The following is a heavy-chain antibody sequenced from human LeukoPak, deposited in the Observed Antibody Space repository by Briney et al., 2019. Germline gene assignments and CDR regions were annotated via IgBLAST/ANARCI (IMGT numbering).Heavy chain of an antibody. CDR3: ARDRGYYDSSGKGEIDY. D-gene: IGHD3-22*01. Sequence: GGSLRLSCAASEFSVGSNYMTWVRQAPGKGLEWVANIKQDGSEKYYVDSVKGRFTISRDNAKNSLYLQMNSLRAEDTAVYYCARDRGYYDSSGKGEIDYWGQGTLVTVSS. V-gene: IGHV3-7*01. J-gene: IGHJ4*02. CDR2: IKQDGSEK. CDR1: EFSVGSNY.